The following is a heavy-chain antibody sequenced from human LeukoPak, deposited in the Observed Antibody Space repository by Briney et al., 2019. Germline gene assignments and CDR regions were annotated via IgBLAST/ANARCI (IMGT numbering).Heavy chain of an antibody. D-gene: IGHD6-6*01. Sequence: PSETLSLTCTVSGGSISSYYWSWIRQPPGKGLEWIGYIYYSGSTDYNPSLKSRVTISVDTSKNQFSLKLSSVTAADTAVYYCATNIAARRGYYFDYWGQGTLVTVSS. J-gene: IGHJ4*02. CDR3: ATNIAARRGYYFDY. CDR2: IYYSGST. CDR1: GGSISSYY. V-gene: IGHV4-59*01.